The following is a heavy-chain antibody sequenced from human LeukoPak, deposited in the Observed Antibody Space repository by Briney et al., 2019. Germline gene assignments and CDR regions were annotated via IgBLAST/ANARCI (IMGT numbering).Heavy chain of an antibody. J-gene: IGHJ5*02. V-gene: IGHV3-23*01. CDR2: ISGSGGST. CDR3: AKDGYSYGA. D-gene: IGHD5-18*01. Sequence: GGSLRLSCAASGSTFSSYVMSWVRQAPGKGLEWVSGISGSGGSTYYADSVKGRFTISRDNSKNTLYLQMNSLRAEDTAVYYCAKDGYSYGAWGQGTLVTVSS. CDR1: GSTFSSYV.